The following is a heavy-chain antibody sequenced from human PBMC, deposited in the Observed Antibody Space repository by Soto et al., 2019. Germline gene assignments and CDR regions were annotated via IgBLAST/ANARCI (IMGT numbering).Heavy chain of an antibody. J-gene: IGHJ3*02. Sequence: SETLSLPCTVSGGSISSYYWSWIRQPPGKGLEWIGYIYYSGSTNYNPSLKSRVTISVDTSKNQFSLKLSSVTAADTAVYYCARATMITFGGVIVTELADIWGQGTMVTVSS. V-gene: IGHV4-59*01. D-gene: IGHD3-16*02. CDR2: IYYSGST. CDR1: GGSISSYY. CDR3: ARATMITFGGVIVTELADI.